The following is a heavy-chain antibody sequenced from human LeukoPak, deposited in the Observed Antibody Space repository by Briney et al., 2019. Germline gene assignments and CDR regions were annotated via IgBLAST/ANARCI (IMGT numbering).Heavy chain of an antibody. CDR2: INHSGST. V-gene: IGHV4-34*01. CDR3: ARTPIFASGRHWYYFDS. CDR1: GGSFSAYY. D-gene: IGHD3-10*01. J-gene: IGHJ4*02. Sequence: SETLSLTCAVYGGSFSAYYWSWIRQPPGKGLEGIGEINHSGSTNYNPSLKSRVTISVDTSKNQFSLKLSSVTAADTAVYYCARTPIFASGRHWYYFDSWGQGTLVTVSS.